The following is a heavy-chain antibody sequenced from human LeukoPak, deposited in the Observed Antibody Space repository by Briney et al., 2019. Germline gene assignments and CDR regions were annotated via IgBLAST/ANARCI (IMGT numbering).Heavy chain of an antibody. D-gene: IGHD3-16*01. CDR3: ARDSRLITFGGVIRKYYMDV. J-gene: IGHJ6*03. Sequence: ASVKVSCKASGYTFTSYYMHWVRQATGQGLEWMGWMNPNSGNTGYAQKFQGRVTITRNTSITTAYMELSNLRSEDTAVYYCARDSRLITFGGVIRKYYMDVWGKGTTVTVSS. CDR2: MNPNSGNT. CDR1: GYTFTSYY. V-gene: IGHV1-8*03.